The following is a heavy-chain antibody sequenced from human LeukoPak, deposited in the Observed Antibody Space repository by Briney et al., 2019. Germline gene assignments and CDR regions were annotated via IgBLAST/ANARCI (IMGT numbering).Heavy chain of an antibody. Sequence: GESLKISCKGSGYSFSSYWIAWVRQMPGKGLEWVGIIYPGDSDTTYSPSFQGQVTISADKSISTAYLQWNSLKASDTAMYFCARRRSSTLIDYWGQGTLVTVSS. J-gene: IGHJ4*02. CDR1: GYSFSSYW. V-gene: IGHV5-51*01. D-gene: IGHD3-10*01. CDR2: IYPGDSDT. CDR3: ARRRSSTLIDY.